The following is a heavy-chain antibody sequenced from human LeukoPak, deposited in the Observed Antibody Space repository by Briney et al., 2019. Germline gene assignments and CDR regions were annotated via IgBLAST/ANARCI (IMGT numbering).Heavy chain of an antibody. CDR1: GYTFTSYA. D-gene: IGHD6-19*01. CDR2: INAGNGNT. V-gene: IGHV1-3*01. J-gene: IGHJ4*02. Sequence: APVKVSCKASGYTFTSYAMHWVRQAPGQRLEWMGWINAGNGNTKYSQKFQGRVTITRDTSASTAYMELSSLRSEDTAVYYCARTGRSSGRYDYWGQGTLVTVSS. CDR3: ARTGRSSGRYDY.